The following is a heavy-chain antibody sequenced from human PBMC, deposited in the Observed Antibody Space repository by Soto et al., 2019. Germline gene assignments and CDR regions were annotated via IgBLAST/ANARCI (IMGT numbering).Heavy chain of an antibody. Sequence: GGSLRLSCAASGFTFSSYAMHWVRQAPGKGLEWVAVISYDGSNKYYADSVKGRFTISRDNSKNTLYLQMNSLRAEDTAVYYCARDSGIFTVTGAFDIWGQGTMVTVSS. CDR3: ARDSGIFTVTGAFDI. J-gene: IGHJ3*02. CDR2: ISYDGSNK. D-gene: IGHD4-17*01. CDR1: GFTFSSYA. V-gene: IGHV3-30-3*01.